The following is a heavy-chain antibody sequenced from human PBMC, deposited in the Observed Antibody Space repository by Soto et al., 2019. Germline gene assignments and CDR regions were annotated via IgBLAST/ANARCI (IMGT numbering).Heavy chain of an antibody. J-gene: IGHJ5*02. Sequence: EVQLLESGGGLVQPGGSLRLSCAASGFTFSSYAMSWVRQAPGKGLEWVSAISGSGGSTYYADSVKGRFTISRDNSKNTLYLQMNSLRAEDTAVYYCAKDRDRLTMVRGVIITRHPFDPWGQGTLVTVSS. CDR1: GFTFSSYA. V-gene: IGHV3-23*01. CDR3: AKDRDRLTMVRGVIITRHPFDP. CDR2: ISGSGGST. D-gene: IGHD3-10*01.